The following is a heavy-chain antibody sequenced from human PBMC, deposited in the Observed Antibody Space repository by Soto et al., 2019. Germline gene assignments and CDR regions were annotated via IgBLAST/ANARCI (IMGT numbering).Heavy chain of an antibody. Sequence: XTLSLACTVSGGSVSSLLCGWIRQPPGKGLEWIGSFYYNWPSNSGPTNYHPYLKSRVTMSGDTSKNQVSLNLSSVTAADKAVYYCARVSGYDFTFDYWGQGTLGPVSS. CDR1: GGSVSSLL. CDR3: ARVSGYDFTFDY. CDR2: FYYNWPSNSGPT. J-gene: IGHJ4*02. V-gene: IGHV4-59*02. D-gene: IGHD5-12*01.